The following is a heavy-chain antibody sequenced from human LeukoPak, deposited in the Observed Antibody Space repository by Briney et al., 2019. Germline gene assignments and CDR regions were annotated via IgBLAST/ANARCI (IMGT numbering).Heavy chain of an antibody. V-gene: IGHV3-66*02. CDR3: ARDMSSSGYYSDY. CDR2: IYSGGST. D-gene: IGHD3-22*01. Sequence: GGSLRLSCAASGFTVRSNYMSWVRQAPGKGLEWVSVIYSGGSTYYADSVKGRFTISRDNSKNTLYLQMNSLRAEDTAVYYCARDMSSSGYYSDYWGQGTLVTVSS. J-gene: IGHJ4*02. CDR1: GFTVRSNY.